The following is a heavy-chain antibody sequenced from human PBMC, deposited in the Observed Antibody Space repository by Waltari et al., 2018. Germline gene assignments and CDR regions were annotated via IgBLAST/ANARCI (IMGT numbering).Heavy chain of an antibody. CDR1: GFTFSGYG. CDR3: ASIFAGTAVTTIQPIDI. V-gene: IGHV3-30*02. Sequence: QVQLVESGGGVVQPGGSLRLSCAASGFTFSGYGLHWVRQAPGKGLGWVAFITFDGTNKYYADSVKGRFTNSRDNPKNTMFLQMNSLRPDDTAIYYCASIFAGTAVTTIQPIDIWGQGTMVTVSS. D-gene: IGHD4-17*01. CDR2: ITFDGTNK. J-gene: IGHJ3*02.